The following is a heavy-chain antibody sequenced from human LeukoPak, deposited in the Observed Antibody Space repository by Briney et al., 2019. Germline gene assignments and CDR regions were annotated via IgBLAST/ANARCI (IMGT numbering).Heavy chain of an antibody. J-gene: IGHJ6*03. Sequence: SETLSLTCAVYGGSFSGYYWSWIRQPPGKGLEWIGEINHSGSTNYNPSLKSRVTISVDTSKNQFSLKLSCVTAADTAVYYCARGHPGYCSSTSCFSYYYYYYYMDVWGKGTTVTVSS. CDR3: ARGHPGYCSSTSCFSYYYYYYYMDV. CDR1: GGSFSGYY. D-gene: IGHD2-2*03. V-gene: IGHV4-34*01. CDR2: INHSGST.